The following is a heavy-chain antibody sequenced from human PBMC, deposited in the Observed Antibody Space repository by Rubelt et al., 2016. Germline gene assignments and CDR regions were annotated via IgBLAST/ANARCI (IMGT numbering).Heavy chain of an antibody. Sequence: EVQLVQSGAEVKKPGESLKISCKGSGYSFTSYWIGWVRQMPGNGLECMGIIYPGDSDTRYSPSFPAPAHISTDQAISTAYLQWSSLKASDTAMYYCARIGSTNWFDPWGQGTLVTVSS. J-gene: IGHJ5*02. CDR3: ARIGSTNWFDP. V-gene: IGHV5-51*01. CDR2: IYPGDSDT. D-gene: IGHD1-26*01. CDR1: GYSFTSYW.